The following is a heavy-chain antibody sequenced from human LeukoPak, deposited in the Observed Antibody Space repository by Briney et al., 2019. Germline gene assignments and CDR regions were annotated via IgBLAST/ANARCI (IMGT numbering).Heavy chain of an antibody. CDR3: ARGYYDSSGYEAYLPRYWYFDL. D-gene: IGHD3-22*01. Sequence: ASVKVSCKASGYTFTSYYMHWVRQAPGQGLEWMGIINPSGGSTSYTQKFQGRVTMTRDTSTSTVYMELSSLRSEDTAVYYCARGYYDSSGYEAYLPRYWYFDLWGRGTLVTVSS. CDR2: INPSGGST. J-gene: IGHJ2*01. CDR1: GYTFTSYY. V-gene: IGHV1-46*01.